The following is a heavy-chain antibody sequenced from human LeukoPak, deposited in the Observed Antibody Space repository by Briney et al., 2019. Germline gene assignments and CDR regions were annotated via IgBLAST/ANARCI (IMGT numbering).Heavy chain of an antibody. CDR3: AKWDDYDILTGSILDAFDI. CDR1: GFTFSSYA. V-gene: IGHV3-23*01. D-gene: IGHD3-9*01. J-gene: IGHJ3*02. CDR2: ISGSGGST. Sequence: PGGSLRLSCAASGFTFSSYAMSWVRQAPGKGLEWVSAISGSGGSTYYADSVKGRFTISRDNSKNTLYLQMNSLRAEDTAVYYCAKWDDYDILTGSILDAFDIWGQGTMVTVSS.